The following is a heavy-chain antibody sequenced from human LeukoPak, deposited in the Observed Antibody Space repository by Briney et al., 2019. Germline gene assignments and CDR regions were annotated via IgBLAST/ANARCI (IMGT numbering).Heavy chain of an antibody. CDR3: TTVSVATLHYYGMDV. CDR1: GFTFSNAW. CDR2: IKSKTDGGTT. Sequence: SGGSLRLSCAASGFTFSNAWVSWVRQAPGKGLEWVGRIKSKTDGGTTDYAAPVKGRFTISRDDSKNTLYLQMNSLKTEDPAVYYCTTVSVATLHYYGMDVWGQGTTVTVSS. J-gene: IGHJ6*02. V-gene: IGHV3-15*01. D-gene: IGHD5-12*01.